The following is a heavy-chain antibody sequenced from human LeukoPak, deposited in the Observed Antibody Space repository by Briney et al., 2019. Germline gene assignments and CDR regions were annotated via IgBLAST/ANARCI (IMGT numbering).Heavy chain of an antibody. V-gene: IGHV1-18*01. J-gene: IGHJ5*02. CDR1: GYTFTSYG. D-gene: IGHD3-22*01. CDR3: ARKPKEGYYYDSSDWFDP. Sequence: ASVKVSCKASGYTFTSYGISWVRQAPGQGLEWMGWISAYNGNTNYAQKLQGRVTMTTDTSTSTAYMELRSLRSDDTAVYYCARKPKEGYYYDSSDWFDPWGQGTLVTVSS. CDR2: ISAYNGNT.